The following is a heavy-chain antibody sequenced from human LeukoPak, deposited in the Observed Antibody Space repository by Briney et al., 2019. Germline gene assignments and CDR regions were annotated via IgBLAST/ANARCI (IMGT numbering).Heavy chain of an antibody. V-gene: IGHV4-61*02. CDR3: ARGLDGSGYYDY. D-gene: IGHD3-10*01. Sequence: SETLSLTCTVSGGSISGGSYYWSWIRQPAGKGLEWIGRIYTSGSTNYNPSLKSRVTISVDTSKNQFSLKLSSVTAADTAVYYCARGLDGSGYYDYWGQGTLVTVSS. J-gene: IGHJ4*02. CDR2: IYTSGST. CDR1: GGSISGGSYY.